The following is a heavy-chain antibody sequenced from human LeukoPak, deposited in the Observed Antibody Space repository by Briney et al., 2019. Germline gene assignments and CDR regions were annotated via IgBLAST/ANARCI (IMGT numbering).Heavy chain of an antibody. V-gene: IGHV4-59*01. CDR3: AGVGPHYYYYYMDV. J-gene: IGHJ6*03. CDR1: GGSISSYY. CDR2: IYYSGST. Sequence: SETLSLTCTVSGGSISSYYWSWIRQPPGKGLEWIGYIYYSGSTNYNPSLKSRVTISVDTSKNQFSLKLSSVTAADTAVYYCAGVGPHYYYYYMDVWGKGTTVTVSS.